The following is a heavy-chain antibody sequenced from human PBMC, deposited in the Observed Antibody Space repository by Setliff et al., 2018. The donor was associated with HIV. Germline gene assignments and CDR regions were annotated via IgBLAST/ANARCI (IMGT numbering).Heavy chain of an antibody. D-gene: IGHD2-15*01. CDR1: GGSFSSNW. CDR2: ISPSGST. Sequence: SETLSLTCAVYGGSFSSNWWSWVRQAPGEGLEWIGEISPSGSTNYNPSLKSRVTISVDTPENQFSLKLISVTSADTAVYYCARTPQEVVVVAATRPYYYYYMDVWGKGTTVTVSS. V-gene: IGHV4-34*01. J-gene: IGHJ6*03. CDR3: ARTPQEVVVVAATRPYYYYYMDV.